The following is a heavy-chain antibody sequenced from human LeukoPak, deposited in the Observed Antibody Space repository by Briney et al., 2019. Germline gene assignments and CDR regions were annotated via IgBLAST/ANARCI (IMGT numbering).Heavy chain of an antibody. CDR3: ARDDRVSGTFLRWFDP. CDR1: GGSISSYY. CDR2: IYTSGST. V-gene: IGHV4-4*07. D-gene: IGHD1-26*01. J-gene: IGHJ5*02. Sequence: PSETLSLTCSVSGGSISSYYWSWIRQPAGKGLEWIGRIYTSGSTDYNPSLKSRVTMSIDTSKSQFSLNLSSVTAADTAVYYCARDDRVSGTFLRWFDPWGQGTLVTVSS.